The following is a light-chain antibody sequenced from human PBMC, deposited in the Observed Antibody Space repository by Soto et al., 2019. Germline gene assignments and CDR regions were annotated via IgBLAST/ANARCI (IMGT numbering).Light chain of an antibody. CDR3: QQYNTYWT. J-gene: IGKJ1*01. Sequence: DIQMTQFPSTLSASVGDRVTITCRASQNIGSWLAWYQQKPGKAPKVLIYDVSNLETGVPSRFSGSGSGTEFTLTISSLQPDDFATYYCQQYNTYWTFGQGTKVEIK. CDR2: DVS. V-gene: IGKV1-5*01. CDR1: QNIGSW.